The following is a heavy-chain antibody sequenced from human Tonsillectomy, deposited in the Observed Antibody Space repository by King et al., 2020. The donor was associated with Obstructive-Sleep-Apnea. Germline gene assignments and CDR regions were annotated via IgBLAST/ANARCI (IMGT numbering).Heavy chain of an antibody. CDR1: GFTFSSSG. V-gene: IGHV3-30*02. J-gene: IGHJ4*02. Sequence: VQLVESGGGVVQPGGSLRLSCAASGFTFSSSGMHWVRQAPGKGLEWVTFIRYDGSNEYYAASVKGRFSVSRDNSKNALFLQMNNLSAEDTAVYYCAKDNSNWSFDYWGQGILVTVSS. CDR3: AKDNSNWSFDY. CDR2: IRYDGSNE. D-gene: IGHD6-6*01.